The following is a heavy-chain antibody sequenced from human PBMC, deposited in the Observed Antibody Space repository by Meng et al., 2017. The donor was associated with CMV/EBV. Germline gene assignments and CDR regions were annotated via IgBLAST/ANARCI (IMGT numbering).Heavy chain of an antibody. V-gene: IGHV1-2*02. D-gene: IGHD7-27*01. CDR1: GYTFTDYY. CDR2: INPNSGGT. Sequence: ASVQVSCKAAGYTFTDYYMHGVRQAPGRGLEWMGWINPNSGGTNYAQKFQGRITMTRDTSISTAYMEQSGLKSDDAAVYCCASRTLTGGFDPWGQGTLVTVSS. J-gene: IGHJ5*02. CDR3: ASRTLTGGFDP.